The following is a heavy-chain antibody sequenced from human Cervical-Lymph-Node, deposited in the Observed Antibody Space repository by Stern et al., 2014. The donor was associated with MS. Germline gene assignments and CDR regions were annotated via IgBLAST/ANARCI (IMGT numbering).Heavy chain of an antibody. V-gene: IGHV3-48*02. Sequence: EVQLVESGGGLVQPGGSLRLSCAASGFTFSSYSMNWVRQAPGKGLEWVSYISSSSSTIYYADSVKGRFTISRDNAKNSLYLQMNSLRDEDTAVYYCARGEAVTTYLLWYFDLWGRGTLVTVSS. CDR3: ARGEAVTTYLLWYFDL. D-gene: IGHD4-17*01. CDR1: GFTFSSYS. J-gene: IGHJ2*01. CDR2: ISSSSSTI.